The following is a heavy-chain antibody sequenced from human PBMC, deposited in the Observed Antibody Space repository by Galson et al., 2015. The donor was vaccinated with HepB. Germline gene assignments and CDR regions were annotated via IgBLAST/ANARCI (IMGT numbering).Heavy chain of an antibody. CDR1: GFTFSSYS. CDR2: ISGSRSSI. D-gene: IGHD3-22*01. CDR3: AREGLFRDLVAWYYFDY. V-gene: IGHV3-48*01. Sequence: SLRLSCAASGFTFSSYSMNWVRQAPGKGLEWISYISGSRSSIYYADSVKGRFTISRDNAKNSLYLQMNSLRAEDTAVYYCAREGLFRDLVAWYYFDYWGQGPLVTVSS. J-gene: IGHJ4*02.